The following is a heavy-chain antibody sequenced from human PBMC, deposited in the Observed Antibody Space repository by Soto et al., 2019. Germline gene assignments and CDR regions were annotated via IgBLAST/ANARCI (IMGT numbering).Heavy chain of an antibody. CDR1: GYRFTSYW. Sequence: GESLKISCSTSGYRFTSYWIAWVRQMPGKGLEWMGIIFPSDSDTRYSPSFQGQVTISADRSTSTVFLQWASLKASDTAVYLCARKDKSGYFNWFDPWGQGTLVTVSS. J-gene: IGHJ5*02. V-gene: IGHV5-51*01. CDR3: ARKDKSGYFNWFDP. D-gene: IGHD3-22*01. CDR2: IFPSDSDT.